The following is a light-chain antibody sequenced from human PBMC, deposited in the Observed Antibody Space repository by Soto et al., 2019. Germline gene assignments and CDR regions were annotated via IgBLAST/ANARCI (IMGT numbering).Light chain of an antibody. CDR2: DTS. CDR1: QSIASF. V-gene: IGKV1-39*01. Sequence: DIQMTQSPSSLSASIGDTVTITCRASQSIASFLNWLQLKPGKAPKLLISDTSTLQSGVPSRFSGGGSGTEFTLTIRSLQPEDSALYFCLQDYSPLLAFGAGTKGDIK. CDR3: LQDYSPLLA. J-gene: IGKJ4*01.